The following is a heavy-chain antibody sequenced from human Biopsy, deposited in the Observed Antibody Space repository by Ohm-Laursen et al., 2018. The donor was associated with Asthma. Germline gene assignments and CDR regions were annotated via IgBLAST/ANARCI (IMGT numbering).Heavy chain of an antibody. V-gene: IGHV1-3*01. CDR3: ARTYYDFLTGQVNDAFAI. CDR1: GYTFINYA. Sequence: ASVKVSCKASGYTFINYAIHWVRQAPGQRLEWMGWINAGNGNTKYSQKVQGRVTITRDTSASTAYMDLSSLRSEDTAVYYCARTYYDFLTGQVNDAFAIRGQGTMVTVSS. CDR2: INAGNGNT. J-gene: IGHJ3*02. D-gene: IGHD3-9*01.